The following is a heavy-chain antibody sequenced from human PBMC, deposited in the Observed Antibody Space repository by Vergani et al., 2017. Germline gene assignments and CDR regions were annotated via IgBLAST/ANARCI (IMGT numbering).Heavy chain of an antibody. Sequence: QVQLVQSGAEVKKPGSSVKVSCKASGGTFSSYAISWVRQAPGQGLEWMGRIIPNSGGTNYAQKFQGRVTMTRDTSISTAYMELSRLRSDDTAVYYCARDQYYYDSSGYSLGDYYYGMDVWGQGTTVTVSS. V-gene: IGHV1-2*02. D-gene: IGHD3-22*01. CDR2: IIPNSGGT. J-gene: IGHJ6*02. CDR1: GGTFSSYA. CDR3: ARDQYYYDSSGYSLGDYYYGMDV.